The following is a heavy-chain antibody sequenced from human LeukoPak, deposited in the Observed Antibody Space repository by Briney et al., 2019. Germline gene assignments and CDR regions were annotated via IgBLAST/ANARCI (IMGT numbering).Heavy chain of an antibody. J-gene: IGHJ5*02. CDR3: ATLPDVSSGNWFDP. Sequence: GASVKVSCKVSGYTLTELSMHWVRQAPGKGLEWMGGFDPEDGETIYAQKFQGRVTMTEDTSTDTAYMELSSPRSEDTAVYYCATLPDVSSGNWFDPWGQGTLVTVSS. CDR1: GYTLTELS. CDR2: FDPEDGET. V-gene: IGHV1-24*01. D-gene: IGHD6-25*01.